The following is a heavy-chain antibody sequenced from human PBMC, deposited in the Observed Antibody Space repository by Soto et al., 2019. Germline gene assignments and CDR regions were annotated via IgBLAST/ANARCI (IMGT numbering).Heavy chain of an antibody. CDR2: IYPGDSDT. D-gene: IGHD2-2*01. V-gene: IGHV5-51*01. Sequence: GESLKISCKGSAYSFTSYWIGWVRQMPGKGLEWMGMIYPGDSDTRYSPAFQGQVTISADKSISTAYLQWSSLKTEDTAVYYCTRGYCISTSCYSYGMDVWGQGTTVTVSS. CDR3: TRGYCISTSCYSYGMDV. CDR1: AYSFTSYW. J-gene: IGHJ6*02.